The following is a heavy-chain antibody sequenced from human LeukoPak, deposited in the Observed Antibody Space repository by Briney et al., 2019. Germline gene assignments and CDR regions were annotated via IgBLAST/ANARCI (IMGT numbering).Heavy chain of an antibody. J-gene: IGHJ3*02. Sequence: HPGGSLRLSCAASGFTFSSYSMNWVRQAPGKGLEWVSYISSSSSTVYYADSVKGRFTISRDNAKNSLYLQMNSLRAEDTAVYYCARLGSKGAFDIWGQGTMVTVSS. CDR2: ISSSSSTV. V-gene: IGHV3-48*01. CDR1: GFTFSSYS. D-gene: IGHD7-27*01. CDR3: ARLGSKGAFDI.